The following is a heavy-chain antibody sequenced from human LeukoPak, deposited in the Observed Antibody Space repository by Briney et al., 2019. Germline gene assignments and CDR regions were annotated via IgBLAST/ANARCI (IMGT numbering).Heavy chain of an antibody. CDR2: ISAYDGNT. D-gene: IGHD3-10*01. Sequence: ASVKVSCKASGGTFSSYAISWVRQAPGQGLEWMGWISAYDGNTKYVQNLQGRVTMTTDTSTSTAYMELRSLRSDDTAVYYCARRVWFGEKDAFDVWGQGTMVTVSS. V-gene: IGHV1-18*01. J-gene: IGHJ3*01. CDR1: GGTFSSYA. CDR3: ARRVWFGEKDAFDV.